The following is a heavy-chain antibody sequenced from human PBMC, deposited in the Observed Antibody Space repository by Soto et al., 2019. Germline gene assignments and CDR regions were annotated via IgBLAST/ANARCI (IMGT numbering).Heavy chain of an antibody. CDR3: AKDLMAAGTPNN. CDR1: GFTFSNYA. V-gene: IGHV3-23*01. D-gene: IGHD6-13*01. CDR2: ISGSGGST. J-gene: IGHJ4*02. Sequence: GGSLRLSCAASGFTFSNYAMSWVRQAPGKGLEWISTISGSGGSTYYADSVKGRFTISRDNSKNTVFVQMNSLRVEDTAVYYCAKDLMAAGTPNNWGQGTLVTVPQ.